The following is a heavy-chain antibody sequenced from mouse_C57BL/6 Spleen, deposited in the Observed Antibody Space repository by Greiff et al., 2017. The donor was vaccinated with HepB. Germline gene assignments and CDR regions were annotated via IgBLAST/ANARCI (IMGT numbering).Heavy chain of an antibody. CDR3: ARSSYSCFAY. V-gene: IGHV1-55*01. J-gene: IGHJ3*01. CDR1: GYTFTSYW. Sequence: VQLQESGAELVKPGASVKMSCKASGYTFTSYWITWVKQRPGQGLEWIGDIYPGSGSTNYNEKFKSKATLTVDTSSSTAYMQLSSLTSEDSAVYYCARSSYSCFAYWGQGTLVTVSA. CDR2: IYPGSGST. D-gene: IGHD2-10*01.